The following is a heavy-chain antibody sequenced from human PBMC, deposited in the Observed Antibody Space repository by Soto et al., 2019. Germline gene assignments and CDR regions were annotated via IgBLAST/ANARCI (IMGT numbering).Heavy chain of an antibody. CDR2: VSYDGSNK. CDR1: GFTFSSYA. CDR3: ARDLQRVRGATWYYYYGTDV. D-gene: IGHD3-10*01. V-gene: IGHV3-30-3*01. J-gene: IGHJ6*02. Sequence: GGSLRLSCAASGFTFSSYAMRWVRQAPGKGLEWVAVVSYDGSNKYYADSVKGRFTISRDNSKNTLYLQMNSLRAEDTAVYYCARDLQRVRGATWYYYYGTDVWGQGTTVTVSS.